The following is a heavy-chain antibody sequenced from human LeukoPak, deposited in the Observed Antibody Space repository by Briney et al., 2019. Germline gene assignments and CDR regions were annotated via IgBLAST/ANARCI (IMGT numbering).Heavy chain of an antibody. V-gene: IGHV4-4*07. CDR1: GGSISSYY. CDR2: IYTSGST. Sequence: SETLSLTCTVSGGSISSYYWSWIRQPAGKVLEWIGRIYTSGSTNYNPSLKSRVTMSVDTSKNQFSLKLSSVTAADTAVYYCARDDYGGKGGIDAFDIWGQGTMVTVSS. CDR3: ARDDYGGKGGIDAFDI. J-gene: IGHJ3*02. D-gene: IGHD4-23*01.